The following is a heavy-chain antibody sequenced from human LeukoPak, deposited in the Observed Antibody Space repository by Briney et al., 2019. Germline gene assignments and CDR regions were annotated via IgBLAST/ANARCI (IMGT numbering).Heavy chain of an antibody. J-gene: IGHJ4*02. Sequence: PGGSLRLSCAASGFTVSSYYMNWVRQAPGKELEWVSVIYTGGGRYYADSVKGRFTISRDNSKNTLYLQMNSLRAEDTAVYYCAKEATEWELQGVDYWGQGTLVTVSS. V-gene: IGHV3-53*01. CDR3: AKEATEWELQGVDY. D-gene: IGHD1-26*01. CDR2: IYTGGGR. CDR1: GFTVSSYY.